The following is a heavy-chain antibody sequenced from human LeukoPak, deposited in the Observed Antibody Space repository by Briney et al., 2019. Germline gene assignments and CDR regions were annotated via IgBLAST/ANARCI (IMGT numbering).Heavy chain of an antibody. CDR3: ARTTILDY. J-gene: IGHJ4*02. CDR1: GFTFSCCG. V-gene: IGHV3-48*04. CDR2: ISSTSSTI. D-gene: IGHD4-17*01. Sequence: PGGSLRLSCTASGFTFSCCGMNWVRQAPGKGLEWISYISSTSSTIYYADSVKGRFIISRDNAKNSLYLQMNSLRAEDTAVYYCARTTILDYWGQGTLVTVSS.